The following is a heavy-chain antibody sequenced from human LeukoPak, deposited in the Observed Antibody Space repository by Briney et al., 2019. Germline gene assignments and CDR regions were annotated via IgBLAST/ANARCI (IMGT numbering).Heavy chain of an antibody. J-gene: IGHJ4*02. Sequence: GASVKVSCKASGGTFSSYAISWVRQAPGQGLEWMGGIIPIFGTANYAQKFQGRVTITADESTSTAYMELSSLRSEDTAVYYCARMKLATTSSFDYWGQGTLVTVSS. D-gene: IGHD5-24*01. CDR1: GGTFSSYA. CDR2: IIPIFGTA. CDR3: ARMKLATTSSFDY. V-gene: IGHV1-69*13.